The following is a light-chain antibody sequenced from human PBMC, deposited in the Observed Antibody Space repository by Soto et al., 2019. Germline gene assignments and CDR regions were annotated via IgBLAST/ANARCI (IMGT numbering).Light chain of an antibody. J-gene: IGKJ1*01. CDR3: QQYGYSPPWT. Sequence: EIVLTQSPATLSVFPGERATLSCRASQSVGSNLAWNQRKPGQAPRLLIYDASSRATGIPDRFSGSGSGTDLTLTISRLEPEDLAVYYCQQYGYSPPWTFGQGTKGDIK. V-gene: IGKV3-20*01. CDR1: QSVGSN. CDR2: DAS.